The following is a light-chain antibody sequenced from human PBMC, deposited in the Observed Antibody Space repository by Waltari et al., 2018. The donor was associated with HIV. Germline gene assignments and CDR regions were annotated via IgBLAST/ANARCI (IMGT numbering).Light chain of an antibody. Sequence: QSVLTQPPSASGTPGQRVTISCSGGSPNIGSNFVIWYQQLPGTAPKLLIYRNNHRPSGVPDRFSGSKSGTSASLAIRGLQSEDEADYYCAAWDDSLNGHWVFGGGTKVTVL. CDR2: RNN. CDR1: SPNIGSNF. J-gene: IGLJ3*02. CDR3: AAWDDSLNGHWV. V-gene: IGLV1-44*01.